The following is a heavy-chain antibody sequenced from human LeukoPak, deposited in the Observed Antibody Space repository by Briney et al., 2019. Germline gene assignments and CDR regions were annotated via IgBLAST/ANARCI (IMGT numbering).Heavy chain of an antibody. CDR3: AKTYYYGSGSF. Sequence: GGSLRLSCAASGFSYSSYWMSWVRQAPGKGLEWVANIKQDGSEEYYVDSVKGRFTISRDNAKNLLYLQMNSLRAEDTALYYCAKTYYYGSGSFWGQGTLVTVSS. V-gene: IGHV3-7*01. CDR2: IKQDGSEE. D-gene: IGHD3-10*01. CDR1: GFSYSSYW. J-gene: IGHJ4*02.